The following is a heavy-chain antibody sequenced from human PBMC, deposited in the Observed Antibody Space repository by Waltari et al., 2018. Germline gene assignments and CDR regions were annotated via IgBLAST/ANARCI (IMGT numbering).Heavy chain of an antibody. CDR1: GFTFNTYT. V-gene: IGHV3-21*02. J-gene: IGHJ6*02. Sequence: EVQLVESGGGLVKPGGSLRLSCAASGFTFNTYTMNWVRQAPGKWLEWFSSICSPSGDLYYADSVKCRFTISRDNAKSSLYLQLNSLRAEDTAVYYCAGGYSSYYGMDVWGQGTTVTVSS. CDR3: AGGYSSYYGMDV. CDR2: ICSPSGDL. D-gene: IGHD6-13*01.